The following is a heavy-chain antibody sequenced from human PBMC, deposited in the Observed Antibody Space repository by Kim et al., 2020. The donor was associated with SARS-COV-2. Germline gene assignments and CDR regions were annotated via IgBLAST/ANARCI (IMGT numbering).Heavy chain of an antibody. Sequence: QKLQGRVTRTTDTSTSTAYMELRSMRSDDTAVYYCARKGSGSYPFSAFDIWGQGTMVTVSS. J-gene: IGHJ3*02. D-gene: IGHD3-10*01. CDR3: ARKGSGSYPFSAFDI. V-gene: IGHV1-18*01.